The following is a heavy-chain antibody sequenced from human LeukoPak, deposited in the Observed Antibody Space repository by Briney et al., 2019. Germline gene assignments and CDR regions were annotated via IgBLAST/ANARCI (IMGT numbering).Heavy chain of an antibody. V-gene: IGHV1-2*02. J-gene: IGHJ5*02. CDR2: INPNTGGT. CDR3: ARGDKKENLSGPSGYFDP. CDR1: GYIFSGYH. D-gene: IGHD3-10*01. Sequence: ASVKVSCKASGYIFSGYHIHWVRRAPGQGLEWMGWINPNTGGTNFAPKFHGRVSMTRDTSLSTAYMELSSLRTDDTAVYYCARGDKKENLSGPSGYFDPWGQGSLVTVSS.